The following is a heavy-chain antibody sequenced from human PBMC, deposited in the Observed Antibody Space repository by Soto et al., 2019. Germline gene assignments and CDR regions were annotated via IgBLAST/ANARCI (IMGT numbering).Heavy chain of an antibody. V-gene: IGHV1-8*01. J-gene: IGHJ4*02. CDR2: MNPNSGNT. Sequence: GASVKVSCKASGYTFTSYDINWVRQATGQGLEWMGWMNPNSGNTGYAQKFQGRVTMTRNTSISTAYMELSSLRSEDTAVYYCARDSIFGVALETVDFDYWGQGTLVTVSS. CDR1: GYTFTSYD. CDR3: ARDSIFGVALETVDFDY. D-gene: IGHD3-3*01.